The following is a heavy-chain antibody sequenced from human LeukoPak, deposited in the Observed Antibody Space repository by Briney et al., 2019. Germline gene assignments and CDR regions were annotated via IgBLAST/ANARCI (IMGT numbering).Heavy chain of an antibody. Sequence: PGGSLRLSCAASGFTFSSYSINWVRQAPGEGLEWVSSISSSSTYKYYADSVKGRFTVSRDNAKNSLYLQMNSLRAEDTAVYYCARDPFNTAMVTYYYMDVWGKGTTVTVSS. J-gene: IGHJ6*03. CDR3: ARDPFNTAMVTYYYMDV. CDR1: GFTFSSYS. V-gene: IGHV3-21*01. CDR2: ISSSSTYK. D-gene: IGHD5-18*01.